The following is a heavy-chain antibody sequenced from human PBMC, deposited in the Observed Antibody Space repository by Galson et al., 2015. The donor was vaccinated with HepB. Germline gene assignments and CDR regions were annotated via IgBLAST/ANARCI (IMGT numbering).Heavy chain of an antibody. V-gene: IGHV1-18*01. CDR3: ARLLPYSSGWYVRDYYYYDMDV. J-gene: IGHJ6*02. D-gene: IGHD6-19*01. CDR1: GYTFTSYG. Sequence: SVKVSCKASGYTFTSYGISWVRQAPGQGLEWMGWISAYNGNTNYAQKLQGRVTMTTDTSTSTAYMELRSLRSDDTAVYYCARLLPYSSGWYVRDYYYYDMDVWGQGTTVTVSS. CDR2: ISAYNGNT.